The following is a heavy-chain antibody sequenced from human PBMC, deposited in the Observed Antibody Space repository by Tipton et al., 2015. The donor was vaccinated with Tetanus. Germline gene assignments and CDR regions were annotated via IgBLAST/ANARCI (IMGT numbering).Heavy chain of an antibody. CDR3: AREWGPVGLRRSFQH. V-gene: IGHV3-33*01. CDR2: SWCDGHNH. J-gene: IGHJ1*01. D-gene: IGHD3-3*01. CDR1: GFTFNTYG. Sequence: SGFTFNTYGMHWVRQAPGKGLEWVAVSWCDGHNHDYADSVKGRFTISRDTSKNTLYLQMNTLRAEDTAVYYCAREWGPVGLRRSFQHWGQGTLVTVSS.